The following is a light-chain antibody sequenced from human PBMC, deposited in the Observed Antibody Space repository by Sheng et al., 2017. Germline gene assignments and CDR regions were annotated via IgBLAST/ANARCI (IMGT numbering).Light chain of an antibody. Sequence: QSALTQPPSVSGSPGQSVTISCTGTSSDVGSYNRVSWYQQPPGTAPKLMIYEVFNRPSGVPDRFSGSKSGNTASLTISGLQAEDEADYYCSSYTSSSTLVVFGGGTKLTVL. CDR1: SSDVGSYNR. CDR2: EVF. J-gene: IGLJ2*01. V-gene: IGLV2-18*02. CDR3: SSYTSSSTLVV.